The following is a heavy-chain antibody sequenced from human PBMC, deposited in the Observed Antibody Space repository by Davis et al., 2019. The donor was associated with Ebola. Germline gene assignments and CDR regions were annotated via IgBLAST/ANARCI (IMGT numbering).Heavy chain of an antibody. CDR1: GFNVATAW. D-gene: IGHD4-11*01. CDR3: ARDRETTTSGDTTLGGWCFDL. CDR2: IKEDGSEK. V-gene: IGHV3-7*03. J-gene: IGHJ2*01. Sequence: PGGSLRLSCAGSGFNVATAWMSWIRLAPGKGLEWLANIKEDGSEKHYADSLKGRLDISRDNARNSLYLQMDSLRVDDTAVYYCARDRETTTSGDTTLGGWCFDLWGRGTLVTVSS.